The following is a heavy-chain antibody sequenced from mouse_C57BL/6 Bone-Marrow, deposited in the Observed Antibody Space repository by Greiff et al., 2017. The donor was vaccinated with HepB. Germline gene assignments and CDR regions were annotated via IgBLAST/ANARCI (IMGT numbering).Heavy chain of an antibody. J-gene: IGHJ4*01. Sequence: QVQLQHSGAELAKPGASVKLSCKASGYTFTSYWMHWVKQRHGQGLEWIGYINPRSGYTKYNQKFKDKATVTADKSSSTAYMTLSSLTYEEAAFDYCSRLLWERRHYALDYWGQGTSVTVSS. CDR1: GYTFTSYW. CDR3: SRLLWERRHYALDY. D-gene: IGHD2-2*01. V-gene: IGHV1-7*01. CDR2: INPRSGYT.